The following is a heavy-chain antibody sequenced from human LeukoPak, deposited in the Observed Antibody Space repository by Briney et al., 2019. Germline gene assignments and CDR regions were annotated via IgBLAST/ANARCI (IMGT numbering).Heavy chain of an antibody. CDR2: INHSGST. D-gene: IGHD5-24*01. CDR1: GGSFSGYY. CDR3: ARPRRRDGYNSPRYFDL. V-gene: IGHV4-34*01. J-gene: IGHJ2*01. Sequence: PSETLSLTCAVYGGSFSGYYWSWIRQPPGKGLEWIGEINHSGSTNYNPSLKSRVTISVDTSKNQFSLKLSSVTAADTAVYYCARPRRRDGYNSPRYFDLWGRGTLVTVSS.